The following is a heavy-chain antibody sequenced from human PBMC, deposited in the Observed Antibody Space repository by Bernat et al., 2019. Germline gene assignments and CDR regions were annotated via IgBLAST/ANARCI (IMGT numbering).Heavy chain of an antibody. CDR2: IYSGGST. D-gene: IGHD5-12*01. V-gene: IGHV3-66*01. CDR1: GLIVSNNY. CDR3: ARGRGYSGPRRRHFDF. J-gene: IGHJ4*02. Sequence: EAQLVESGGGLVQPGGSLRLSCAASGLIVSNNYMNWVRQAPGKGLEWVSVIYSGGSTYYADSVKGRFSISRDSSKNTVYLQMNSLRAEDTAVYYCARGRGYSGPRRRHFDFWGQGTLVTVSS.